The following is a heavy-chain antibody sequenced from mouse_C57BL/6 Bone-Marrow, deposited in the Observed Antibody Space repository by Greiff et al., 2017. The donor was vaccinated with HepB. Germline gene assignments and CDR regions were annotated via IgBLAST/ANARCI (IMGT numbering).Heavy chain of an antibody. CDR3: ARETYGSSSAWFAY. CDR2: ISYDGSN. Sequence: DVQLQESGPGLVKPSQSLSLTCSVTGYSITSGYYWNWIRQFPGNKLEWMGYISYDGSNNYNPSLKNRISITRDTSKNQFFLKLNSVTTEDTATYYCARETYGSSSAWFAYWGQGTLVTVSA. CDR1: GYSITSGYY. D-gene: IGHD1-1*01. J-gene: IGHJ3*01. V-gene: IGHV3-6*01.